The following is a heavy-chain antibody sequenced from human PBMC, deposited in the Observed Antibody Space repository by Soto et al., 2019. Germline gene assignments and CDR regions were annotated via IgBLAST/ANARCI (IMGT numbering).Heavy chain of an antibody. D-gene: IGHD2-2*01. CDR1: GFTFSDYY. V-gene: IGHV3-11*01. CDR2: ITSSGSII. J-gene: IGHJ1*01. CDR3: ASAPPVVVPFYGIAV. Sequence: PGGSLRLSCAASGFTFSDYYMSWIRQAPGKGLEWVSHITSSGSIIYYADSVKGRFTISRDNAKNSLYLQMNSLRAEDTAVYYCASAPPVVVPFYGIAVRGQRTQVIVSS.